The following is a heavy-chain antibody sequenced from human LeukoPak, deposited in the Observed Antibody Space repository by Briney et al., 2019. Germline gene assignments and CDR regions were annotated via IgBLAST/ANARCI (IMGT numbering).Heavy chain of an antibody. V-gene: IGHV4-31*03. CDR2: IYYSGST. CDR3: SRGDFSSGPSRDAFDI. D-gene: IGHD3-3*01. CDR1: GGSISSGGYY. J-gene: IGHJ3*02. Sequence: PSETLSLTCTVSGGSISSGGYYWSWIRQHPGKGLEWTGYIYYSGSTYYNPSLKSRVTISVDTSKNQFSLKLSSVTAADTAVYYCSRGDFSSGPSRDAFDIWGQGTMVTVSS.